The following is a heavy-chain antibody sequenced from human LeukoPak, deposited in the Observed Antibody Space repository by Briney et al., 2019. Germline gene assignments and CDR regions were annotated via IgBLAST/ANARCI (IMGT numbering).Heavy chain of an antibody. V-gene: IGHV3-11*06. Sequence: GSLRLSCAASGLPFSAYSMNWVRQAPGKGPEWISYVGISSGNTKYADSVKGRFTISGDNAKNSLYLQMNSLRVEDTAVYYCARDHNYAFDNWGQGTLVTVSS. J-gene: IGHJ4*02. CDR1: GLPFSAYS. CDR2: VGISSGNT. CDR3: ARDHNYAFDN. D-gene: IGHD1-1*01.